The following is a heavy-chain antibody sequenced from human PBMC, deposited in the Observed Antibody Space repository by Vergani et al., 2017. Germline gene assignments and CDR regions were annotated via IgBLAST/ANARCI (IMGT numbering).Heavy chain of an antibody. J-gene: IGHJ4*02. CDR2: IYYSGST. D-gene: IGHD3-16*02. CDR3: ARGHTRGGVVHLGELSLPFDY. V-gene: IGHV4-59*01. CDR1: GGSISSYY. Sequence: QVQLQESGPGLVKPSETLSLTCTVSGGSISSYYWSWIRQPPGKGLEWIGYIYYSGSTNYNPSLKSRVTISVDTSKNQFSLKLSSVTAADTAVYYCARGHTRGGVVHLGELSLPFDYWGQGTLVTVSS.